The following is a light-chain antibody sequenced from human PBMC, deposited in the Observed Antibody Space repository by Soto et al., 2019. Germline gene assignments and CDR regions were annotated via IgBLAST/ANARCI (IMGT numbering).Light chain of an antibody. CDR2: EVS. CDR3: SSYTGSSTYV. V-gene: IGLV2-14*01. J-gene: IGLJ1*01. CDR1: SSDVGRYNY. Sequence: QSALTQPASVSGSPGQSITISCTGTSSDVGRYNYVSWYQQHPGKAPKLMICEVSNRPSGVSNRFSGSKSGNTASLTISGHQAEDEADYYCSSYTGSSTYVFGTGTKLTVL.